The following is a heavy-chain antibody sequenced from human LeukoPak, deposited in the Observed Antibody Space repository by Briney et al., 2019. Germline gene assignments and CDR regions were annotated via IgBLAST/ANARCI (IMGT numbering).Heavy chain of an antibody. Sequence: GGSLRLSCAASGFIFSGSSMHWVRQAPGKGLEWVSFIRFDATNKYYAASVKGRFTISRDNAKNSLYLQMNSLRAEDTAVYYCARDWVRYSSSWLNWFDPWGQGTLVTVSS. CDR3: ARDWVRYSSSWLNWFDP. J-gene: IGHJ5*02. CDR1: GFIFSGSS. D-gene: IGHD6-13*01. CDR2: IRFDATNK. V-gene: IGHV3-30*02.